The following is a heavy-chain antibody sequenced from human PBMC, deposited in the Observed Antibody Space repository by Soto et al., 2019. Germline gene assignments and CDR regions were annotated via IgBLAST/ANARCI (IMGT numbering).Heavy chain of an antibody. J-gene: IGHJ3*02. Sequence: QLHLVQSGAVVKKPGASATVSCSASGYPVTAYYMHWVRQAPGRGLEWMGGINPATGAAKYTQTFQGRVTMARDTSTSTVGKERRGPACEDTAVFDSARGGGVGVAGSAAFDMRGQGTLVTVSS. CDR1: GYPVTAYY. CDR2: INPATGAA. D-gene: IGHD3-3*01. CDR3: ARGGGVGVAGSAAFDM. V-gene: IGHV1-2*02.